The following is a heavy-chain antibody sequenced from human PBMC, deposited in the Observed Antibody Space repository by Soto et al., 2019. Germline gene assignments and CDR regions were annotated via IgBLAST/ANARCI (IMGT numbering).Heavy chain of an antibody. CDR1: GFTVSSNY. Sequence: EVQLVESGGGLIQPGGSLRLSCAASGFTVSSNYMSWVRQAPGKGLEWVSVIYSGGSTYYADSVKGRFTISRDNSKNTLYLQMNSLRAEDTAVYYCARDQTIFGVVSENWGQGTLVTVSS. CDR2: IYSGGST. J-gene: IGHJ4*02. V-gene: IGHV3-53*01. CDR3: ARDQTIFGVVSEN. D-gene: IGHD3-3*01.